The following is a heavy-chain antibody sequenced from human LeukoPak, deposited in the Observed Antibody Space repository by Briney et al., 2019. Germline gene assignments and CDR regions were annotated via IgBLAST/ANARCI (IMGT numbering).Heavy chain of an antibody. CDR3: ARDRHSSGYTRLWDY. CDR2: IYTSGST. V-gene: IGHV4-4*07. J-gene: IGHJ4*02. D-gene: IGHD3-22*01. CDR1: GASITNYY. Sequence: SETLSLTCSVSGASITNYYWSWIRQPAGKGLEWIGRIYTSGSTNYNPSLKSRVTMSVDTSKNQFSLKLSSVTAADTAVYYCARDRHSSGYTRLWDYWGQGTLVTVSS.